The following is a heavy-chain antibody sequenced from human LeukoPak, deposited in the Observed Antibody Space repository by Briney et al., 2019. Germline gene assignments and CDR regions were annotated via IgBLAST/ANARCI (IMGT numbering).Heavy chain of an antibody. CDR1: GGSISSYY. J-gene: IGHJ4*02. D-gene: IGHD6-13*01. V-gene: IGHV4-59*01. CDR2: IYYSGST. Sequence: SETLSLTCTVSGGSISSYYWSWIRQPPGKGLEWIGYIYYSGSTNYNPSLKSRVTISVDTSKNQFSLKLSSVTAADTAVYYCARGYCSSWYGYYFDYWGQGTLVTVSS. CDR3: ARGYCSSWYGYYFDY.